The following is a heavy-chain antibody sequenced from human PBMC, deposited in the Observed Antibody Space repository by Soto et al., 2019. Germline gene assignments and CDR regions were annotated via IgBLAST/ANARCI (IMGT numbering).Heavy chain of an antibody. Sequence: PGGSLRLSCAASGFSFSGYAMHWVRQAPEKGLEWVSGINWKSDIGYADSVKGRFTISRDNAENSLHLQMNSLRAEDTALYYCAISQDRGGRTTFIYWGQGTQVTVSS. D-gene: IGHD3-16*01. CDR2: INWKSDI. V-gene: IGHV3-9*01. CDR1: GFSFSGYA. J-gene: IGHJ4*02. CDR3: AISQDRGGRTTFIY.